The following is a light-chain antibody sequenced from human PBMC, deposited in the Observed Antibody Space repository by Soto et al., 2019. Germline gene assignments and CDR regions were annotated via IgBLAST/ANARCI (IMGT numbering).Light chain of an antibody. V-gene: IGLV1-44*01. Sequence: QSALTQPPSLSGTPGQRVTISCSGSNSNIGRYSVNWYQHFPGTAPKILIYSDDERTSGVPDRFSGSKSGTSASLAISGLQSEDEAENYCAAWDDNLNGPLFGGGTKLTVL. J-gene: IGLJ3*02. CDR1: NSNIGRYS. CDR2: SDD. CDR3: AAWDDNLNGPL.